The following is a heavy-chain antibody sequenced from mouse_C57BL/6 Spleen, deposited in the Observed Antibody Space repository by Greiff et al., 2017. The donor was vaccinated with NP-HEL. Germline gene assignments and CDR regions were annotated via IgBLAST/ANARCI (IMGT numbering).Heavy chain of an antibody. CDR1: GFSLTSHG. V-gene: IGHV2-2*01. Sequence: QVQLKESGPGLVQLSQSLSITCTVSGFSLTSHGVTWVRQSPGKGLEWLGVIWSGGSSDYNAAFISRLSISKDNSKRQVFFKMNSLQADDTAIYYWAAQLGRGELGHYLDYWGQGTTLTGSS. J-gene: IGHJ2*01. D-gene: IGHD4-1*02. CDR3: AAQLGRGELGHYLDY. CDR2: IWSGGSS.